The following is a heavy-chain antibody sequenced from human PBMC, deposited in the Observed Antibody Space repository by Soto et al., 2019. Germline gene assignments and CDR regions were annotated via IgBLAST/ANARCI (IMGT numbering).Heavy chain of an antibody. D-gene: IGHD6-6*01. CDR1: GGSISSYY. V-gene: IGHV4-59*08. CDR2: IYYSGST. Sequence: SETLSLTCTVSGGSISSYYWSWIRQPPGKGLEWIGYIYYSGSTNYNPSLKSRVTISVDTSKNQFSLKLTSVTAADTAVYYCARQGSSVGYYCHYYMDVWGKGTTVTVSS. CDR3: ARQGSSVGYYCHYYMDV. J-gene: IGHJ6*03.